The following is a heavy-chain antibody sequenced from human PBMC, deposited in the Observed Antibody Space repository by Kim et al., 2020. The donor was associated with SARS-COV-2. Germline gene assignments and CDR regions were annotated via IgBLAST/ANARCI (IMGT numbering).Heavy chain of an antibody. V-gene: IGHV3-48*02. D-gene: IGHD3-16*01. CDR2: ITKSSTTI. CDR3: VRDSMGGAFDI. J-gene: IGHJ3*02. CDR1: GFTFSAYD. Sequence: GGSLRLSCATSGFTFSAYDMNWVRRAPGKGLEWLSFITKSSTTIYYADSVKGRFTISRDNAKNTLYLQMNSLRDEDTALYYCVRDSMGGAFDIWGQGTMDTVSS.